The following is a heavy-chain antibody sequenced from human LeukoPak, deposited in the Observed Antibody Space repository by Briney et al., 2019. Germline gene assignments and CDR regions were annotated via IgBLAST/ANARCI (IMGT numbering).Heavy chain of an antibody. J-gene: IGHJ6*02. V-gene: IGHV1-18*01. CDR2: ISVYNGNT. CDR3: ARARGEYSSSLDYYYYGMDV. D-gene: IGHD6-13*01. Sequence: ASVKVSCKASGYTFTSYGISWVRQAPGQGLEWMGWISVYNGNTNYAQKLQGRVTMTTDTSTSTAYMELRSLRSDDTAVYYCARARGEYSSSLDYYYYGMDVWGQGTTVTVSS. CDR1: GYTFTSYG.